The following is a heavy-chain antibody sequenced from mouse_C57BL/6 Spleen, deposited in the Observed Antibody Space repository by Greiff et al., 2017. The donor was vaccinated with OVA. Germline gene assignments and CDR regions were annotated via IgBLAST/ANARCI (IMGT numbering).Heavy chain of an antibody. V-gene: IGHV1-22*01. Sequence: DVKLQESGPELVKPGASVKMSCKASGYTFTDYNMHWVKQSHGKSLEWIGYINPNNGGTSYNQKFKGKATLTVNKSSSTAYMELRSLTSEDSAVYYCAHGYLPPWFAYWGQGTLVTVSA. CDR3: AHGYLPPWFAY. CDR1: GYTFTDYN. J-gene: IGHJ3*01. D-gene: IGHD2-2*01. CDR2: INPNNGGT.